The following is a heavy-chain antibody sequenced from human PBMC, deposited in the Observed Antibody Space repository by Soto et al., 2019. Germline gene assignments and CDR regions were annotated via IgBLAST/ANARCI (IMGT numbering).Heavy chain of an antibody. CDR1: GDSISESNW. J-gene: IGHJ6*02. CDR3: ARGRHILTGYYKRYYYYGMDV. D-gene: IGHD3-9*01. V-gene: IGHV4-4*02. CDR2: IHRTGPT. Sequence: SETLSLTCSGSGDSISESNWWSCLRQSQEKGLEWIGEIHRTGPTNYNPSLKSRVSMSVDKSSNQASLNVISVTAADTAVYYCARGRHILTGYYKRYYYYGMDVWGQGTTVT.